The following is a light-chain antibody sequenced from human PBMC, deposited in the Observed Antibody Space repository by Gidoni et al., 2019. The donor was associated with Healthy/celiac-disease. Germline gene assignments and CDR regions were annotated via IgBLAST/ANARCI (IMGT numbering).Light chain of an antibody. J-gene: IGKJ2*01. CDR1: QSVSSSY. V-gene: IGKV3-20*01. Sequence: EIVLTQSPGTLSLSTGERATHSCRASQSVSSSYLAWYQQKPGQAPRLLIYGASSRATGIPDRFSGSGSGTDFTLTISRLEPEDFAVYYCQQYGSSPYTFGQGTKLEIK. CDR2: GAS. CDR3: QQYGSSPYT.